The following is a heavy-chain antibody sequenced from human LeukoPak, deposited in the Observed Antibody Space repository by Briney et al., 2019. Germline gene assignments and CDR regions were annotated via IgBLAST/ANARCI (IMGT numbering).Heavy chain of an antibody. CDR2: INPNSGGT. CDR1: GYTFTGYY. V-gene: IGHV1-2*02. D-gene: IGHD4-17*01. Sequence: ASVKVSCKASGYTFTGYYMHWVRQAPGQGLEWMGWINPNSGGTNYAQKFQGRATMTRDTSISTAYMELSRLRSDDTAVYYCARDRDYGDDPMDYWGQGTLVTVSS. J-gene: IGHJ4*02. CDR3: ARDRDYGDDPMDY.